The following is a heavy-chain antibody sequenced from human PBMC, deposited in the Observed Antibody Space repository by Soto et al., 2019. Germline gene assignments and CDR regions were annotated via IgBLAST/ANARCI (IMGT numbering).Heavy chain of an antibody. Sequence: SETLSLTCTVSGGSISSYYWSWIRQPPGKGLEWIGKIHYSGNTKYNPSLKSRVSMSVDTSKNQFSLRLISVTAADTAKYFCAREGNLGRWLQPLDFWGQGTLVTSPQ. CDR1: GGSISSYY. CDR2: IHYSGNT. J-gene: IGHJ4*02. D-gene: IGHD5-12*01. V-gene: IGHV4-59*01. CDR3: AREGNLGRWLQPLDF.